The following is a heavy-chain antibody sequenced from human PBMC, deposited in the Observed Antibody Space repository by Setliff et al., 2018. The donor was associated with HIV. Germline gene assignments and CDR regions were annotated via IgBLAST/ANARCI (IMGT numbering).Heavy chain of an antibody. D-gene: IGHD5-18*01. CDR3: ARARGYSYGPFDY. CDR1: GFTFSSYE. V-gene: IGHV3-48*03. CDR2: ISSSGITI. Sequence: GGSLRLSCAASGFTFSSYEMNWVRQAPGKGLEWVSYISSSGITIYYADSVKGRFTISRDNAKNSLYLQINSLRDEDTAVYSCARARGYSYGPFDYWGQGTLVTVSS. J-gene: IGHJ4*02.